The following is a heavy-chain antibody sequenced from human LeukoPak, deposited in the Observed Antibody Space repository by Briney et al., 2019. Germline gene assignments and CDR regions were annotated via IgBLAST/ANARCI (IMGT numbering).Heavy chain of an antibody. J-gene: IGHJ2*01. CDR1: GFSFDDFG. D-gene: IGHD6-13*01. CDR3: ARAPRRYSSSWYFDL. CDR2: INWNGSNT. V-gene: IGHV3-20*04. Sequence: TGGSLRLSCAASGFSFDDFGMTWARQSPGKGLEWVSGINWNGSNTGYAGSVKGRFTISRDNAKNSLYVQMNSLRGEDTAFYYCARAPRRYSSSWYFDLWGRGTLVTVSS.